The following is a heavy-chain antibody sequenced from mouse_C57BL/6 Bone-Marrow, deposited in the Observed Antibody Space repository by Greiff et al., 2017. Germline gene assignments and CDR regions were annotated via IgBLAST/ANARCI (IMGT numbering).Heavy chain of an antibody. J-gene: IGHJ3*01. CDR3: AGDYYGSSYVLAY. CDR2: IDPSDSYT. D-gene: IGHD1-1*01. Sequence: QVQLQQPGAELVKPGASVKLSCKASGYTFTSYWMQWVKQRPGQGLEWIGEIDPSDSYTNYNQKFKGKATLTVDTSSSTAYMRLSSLTSEDSAVYYCAGDYYGSSYVLAYWGQGTLVTVSA. V-gene: IGHV1-50*01. CDR1: GYTFTSYW.